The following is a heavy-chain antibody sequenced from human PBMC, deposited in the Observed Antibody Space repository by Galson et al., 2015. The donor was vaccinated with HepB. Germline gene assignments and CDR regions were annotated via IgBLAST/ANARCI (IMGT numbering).Heavy chain of an antibody. CDR1: GYTFTSYY. CDR2: INPSGGST. Sequence: SVKVSCKASGYTFTSYYMHWVRQAPGQGLEWMGIINPSGGSTSYAQKFQGRVTMTRDTSTSTVYMELSSLRSEDTAVYYCARKPRAPSSDCSSTSCYPNAFDIWGQGTMVTVSS. CDR3: ARKPRAPSSDCSSTSCYPNAFDI. J-gene: IGHJ3*02. V-gene: IGHV1-46*01. D-gene: IGHD2-2*01.